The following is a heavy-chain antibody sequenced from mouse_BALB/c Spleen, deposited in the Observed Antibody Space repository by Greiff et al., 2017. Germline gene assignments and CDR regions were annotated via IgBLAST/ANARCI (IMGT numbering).Heavy chain of an antibody. D-gene: IGHD1-1*01. J-gene: IGHJ3*01. CDR3: ARESTGWFAY. Sequence: EVQRVESGGGLVQPGGSRKLSCAASGFTFSDYGMAWVRQAPGKGPEWVAFISNLAYSIYYADTVTGRFTISRENAKNTLYLEMSSLRSEDTAMYYCARESTGWFAYWGQGTLVTVSA. CDR1: GFTFSDYG. CDR2: ISNLAYSI. V-gene: IGHV5-15*02.